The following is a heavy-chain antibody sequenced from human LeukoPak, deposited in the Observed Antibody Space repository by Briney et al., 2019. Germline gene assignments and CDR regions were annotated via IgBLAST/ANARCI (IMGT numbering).Heavy chain of an antibody. D-gene: IGHD6-19*01. CDR2: INPNSGGT. CDR3: ARARAVAVVVY. J-gene: IGHJ4*02. CDR1: GYTFTXXY. Sequence: KVSCKAXGYTFTXXYMHWVRQAPGQGLEWMGWINPNSGGTNYAQKFQGRVTMTRDTSISTAYMELSRLRSDDTAVYYCARARAVAVVVYWGQGTLVTVSS. V-gene: IGHV1-2*02.